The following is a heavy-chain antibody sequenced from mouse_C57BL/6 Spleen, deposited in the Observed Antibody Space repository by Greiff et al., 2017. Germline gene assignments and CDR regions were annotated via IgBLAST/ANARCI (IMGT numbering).Heavy chain of an antibody. Sequence: VQLQQSGAELVRPGASVTLSCKASGYTFTDYEMHWVKQTPVHGLEWIGAIDPETGGTAYNQKFKGKAILTADKSSSTAYMELRSLTSEDSAVYYCTRSGYDYDVGAMDYWGQGTSVTVSS. CDR1: GYTFTDYE. V-gene: IGHV1-15*01. D-gene: IGHD2-4*01. J-gene: IGHJ4*01. CDR2: IDPETGGT. CDR3: TRSGYDYDVGAMDY.